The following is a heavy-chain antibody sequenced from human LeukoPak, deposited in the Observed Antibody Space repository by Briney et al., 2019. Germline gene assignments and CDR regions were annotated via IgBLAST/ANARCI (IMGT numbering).Heavy chain of an antibody. V-gene: IGHV4-61*01. J-gene: IGHJ4*02. Sequence: SETLSLTCTVSGYSISSGYYWSWIRQPPGKGLEWIGYIYYSGSTNYNPSLKSRVTISVDTSKNQFSLKLSSVTAADTAVYYCARDIGYSSEWCYFDYWGQGTLVTVSS. CDR3: ARDIGYSSEWCYFDY. CDR2: IYYSGST. D-gene: IGHD6-19*01. CDR1: GYSISSGYY.